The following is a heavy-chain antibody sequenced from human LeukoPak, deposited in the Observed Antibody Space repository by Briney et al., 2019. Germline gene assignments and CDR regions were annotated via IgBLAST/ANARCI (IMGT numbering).Heavy chain of an antibody. J-gene: IGHJ4*02. CDR3: AKSKVGVASPGY. Sequence: GGSLRLSCAASGFTFSNYAMSWVRQAPGKGLEWVSSISGSGGTTYYADSVKGRTTISRDNSKNTLYLQMNSLRAEDTAVYYCAKSKVGVASPGYWGQGTLVTVSS. D-gene: IGHD5-24*01. CDR1: GFTFSNYA. CDR2: ISGSGGTT. V-gene: IGHV3-23*01.